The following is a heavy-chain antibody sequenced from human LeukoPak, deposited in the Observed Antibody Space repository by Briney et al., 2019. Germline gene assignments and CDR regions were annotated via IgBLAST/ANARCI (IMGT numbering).Heavy chain of an antibody. V-gene: IGHV3-11*01. CDR3: ARDSGSYSNYYYMDV. D-gene: IGHD1-26*01. J-gene: IGHJ6*03. CDR1: GFTSSDYY. CDR2: ISSSGSTI. Sequence: GGSLRLSCAASGFTSSDYYMSWIRQAPGKGLEWVSYISSSGSTIYYADSVKGRFTISRDNAKNSLYLQMNSLRAEDTAVYYCARDSGSYSNYYYMDVWGKGTTVTVSS.